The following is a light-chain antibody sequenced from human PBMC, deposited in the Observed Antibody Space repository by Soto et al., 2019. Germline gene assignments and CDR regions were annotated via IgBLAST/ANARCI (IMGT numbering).Light chain of an antibody. V-gene: IGKV3-20*01. Sequence: VLTQSPGTLSLSPGARATLSCRASQFVSSTYLAWYQQRPGQAPRLLIYGASSRATGIPDRFSGGGSETDSTLTISRLESEDSAVYYCQQYGISPFTFGGGTKVDIK. J-gene: IGKJ4*01. CDR3: QQYGISPFT. CDR1: QFVSSTY. CDR2: GAS.